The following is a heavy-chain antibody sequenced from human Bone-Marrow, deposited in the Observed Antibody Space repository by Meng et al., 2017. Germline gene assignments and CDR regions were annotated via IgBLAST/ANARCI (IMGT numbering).Heavy chain of an antibody. CDR1: GDSSISDIS. CDR3: GRDQGRELINH. V-gene: IGHV4-4*02. CDR2: VYHRGDT. D-gene: IGHD1-7*01. J-gene: IGHJ4*02. Sequence: QVHLQESGPGLVKPSGTLSLTCTVPGDSSISDISWSWVRQPPEKGLEWIREVYHRGDTNYNPTLKSRVDISVDKSKNQFYLSLFSVTAADTAVYYCGRDQGRELINHWGQGTLVTVSS.